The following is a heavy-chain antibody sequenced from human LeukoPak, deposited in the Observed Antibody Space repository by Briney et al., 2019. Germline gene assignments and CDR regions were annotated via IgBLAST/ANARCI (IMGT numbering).Heavy chain of an antibody. CDR2: ISYDGNIK. D-gene: IGHD6-13*01. V-gene: IGHV3-30*03. J-gene: IGHJ4*02. CDR1: GFSFSSYN. Sequence: GGSLRLSCAASGFSFSSYNFHWVRQAPGKGLEWLGFISYDGNIKYEDSVKGGFTISRDNSKNTLYLQMNSLRAEDTAVYYCARDRVAAAGTFDYWGQGTLVTVSS. CDR3: ARDRVAAAGTFDY.